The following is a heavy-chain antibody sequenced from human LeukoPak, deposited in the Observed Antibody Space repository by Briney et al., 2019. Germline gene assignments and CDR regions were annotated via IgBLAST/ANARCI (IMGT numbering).Heavy chain of an antibody. D-gene: IGHD3-10*02. V-gene: IGHV3-7*01. CDR2: IKQDGGEK. CDR1: GFTFSSYW. Sequence: GGSLRLSCAASGFTFSSYWMSWVRQAPGKGLEWVANIKQDGGEKYYVDSVKGRFTVSRDNAKNSLFLHMQSLRAEDTAVYYCTRDTLGSRIYSTDYWGQGTLVTVSS. J-gene: IGHJ4*02. CDR3: TRDTLGSRIYSTDY.